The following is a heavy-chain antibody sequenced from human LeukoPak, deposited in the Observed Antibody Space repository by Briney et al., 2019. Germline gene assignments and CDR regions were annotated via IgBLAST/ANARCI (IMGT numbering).Heavy chain of an antibody. CDR2: IYYSGST. J-gene: IGHJ5*02. CDR3: ARAAYCGGDCANWFDP. D-gene: IGHD2-21*02. CDR1: GGSISSSSYY. V-gene: IGHV4-39*07. Sequence: PSETLSLTCTVSGGSISSSSYYWGWIRQPPGKGLEWIGSIYYSGSTYYNPSLKSRVTISVDTSKNQFSLKLSSVTAADTAVYYCARAAYCGGDCANWFDPWGQGTLVTVS.